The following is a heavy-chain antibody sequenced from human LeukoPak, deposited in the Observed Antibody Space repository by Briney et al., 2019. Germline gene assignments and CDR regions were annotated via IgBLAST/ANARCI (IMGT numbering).Heavy chain of an antibody. CDR2: INPSGGST. V-gene: IGHV1-46*01. CDR3: ARVGYSYGYGGRSWGDY. D-gene: IGHD5-18*01. Sequence: ASVKVSCKASGYTFTSYYMHWVRQAPGQGLEWMGIINPSGGSTSYAQKFQGRVTMTRDTSTSTVYMELSSLRSEDTAVYYCARVGYSYGYGGRSWGDYWGQGTLVTVSS. CDR1: GYTFTSYY. J-gene: IGHJ4*02.